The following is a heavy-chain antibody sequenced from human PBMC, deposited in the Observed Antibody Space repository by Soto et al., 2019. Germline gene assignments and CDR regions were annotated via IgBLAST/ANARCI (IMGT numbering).Heavy chain of an antibody. CDR3: ASGHDANKVRY. J-gene: IGHJ4*02. D-gene: IGHD1-1*01. CDR1: ADSISRGAAGSY. Sequence: QVQLQESGPGLVRPSQTLSLNCTVSADSISRGAAGSYWTWIRQVPGKGLEWVGYIYYNGKTYYTPSLKSRPTISIQPSDNPFSLKLTSVTAADTAIYFCASGHDANKVRYWGQGTLVTVSS. V-gene: IGHV4-31*03. CDR2: IYYNGKT.